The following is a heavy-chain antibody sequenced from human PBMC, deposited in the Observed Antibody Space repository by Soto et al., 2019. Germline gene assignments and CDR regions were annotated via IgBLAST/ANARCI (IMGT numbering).Heavy chain of an antibody. V-gene: IGHV4-30-4*01. J-gene: IGHJ4*02. D-gene: IGHD2-15*01. CDR1: GGSISSGDYY. CDR2: IYYSGST. CDR3: ARVADCSGGRCYFSVDY. Sequence: QVQLQESGPGLVKPSQTLSLTCTVSGGSISSGDYYWSWIRQPPGKGLEWIGYIYYSGSTYYNPSLKSRVTTSVDTSKNQCSLQLSSVTAADTAVYYCARVADCSGGRCYFSVDYWGQGTLVTVSS.